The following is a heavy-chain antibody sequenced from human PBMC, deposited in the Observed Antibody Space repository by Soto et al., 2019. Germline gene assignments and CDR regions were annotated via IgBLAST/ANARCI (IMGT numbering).Heavy chain of an antibody. CDR2: IYPDGSDT. CDR3: ARHGIAARQLYYYGMDV. V-gene: IGHV5-51*01. D-gene: IGHD6-6*01. CDR1: GDSFTSYW. J-gene: IGHJ6*02. Sequence: GESLKISCKGSGDSFTSYWIGWVRQMPGKGLEWMGIIYPDGSDTRYSPSFQGQVTISADKSISTAYLQWSSLKASDTAMYYCARHGIAARQLYYYGMDVWGQGTTVTVSS.